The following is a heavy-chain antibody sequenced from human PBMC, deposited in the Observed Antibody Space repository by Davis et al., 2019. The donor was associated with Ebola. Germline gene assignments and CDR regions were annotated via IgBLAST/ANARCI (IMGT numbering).Heavy chain of an antibody. V-gene: IGHV5-51*01. CDR3: ARRAPYYYDSSGYYTTSDNWFDP. J-gene: IGHJ5*02. CDR1: GYSFTSYW. Sequence: KVSCKGSGYSFTSYWIGWVRQMPGKGLEWMGIIYPGDSDTRYSPSFQGQVTISADKSISTAYLQWSSLKASDTAMYYCARRAPYYYDSSGYYTTSDNWFDPWGQGTLVTVSS. CDR2: IYPGDSDT. D-gene: IGHD3-22*01.